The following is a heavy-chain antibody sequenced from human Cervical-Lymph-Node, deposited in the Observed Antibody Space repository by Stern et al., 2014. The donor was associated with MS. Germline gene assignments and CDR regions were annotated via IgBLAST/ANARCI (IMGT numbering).Heavy chain of an antibody. V-gene: IGHV1-69*06. J-gene: IGHJ4*02. D-gene: IGHD3-16*02. CDR3: ARVRVNFGGIIVSGKFCLDS. CDR2: IIPNFGAS. CDR1: EYTFTNFA. Sequence: QVQLVQSGAEVNKPGESLKVSCKASEYTFTNFAIHWVRQAPAQGLEWMGWIIPNFGASTHAQKFQGRVTTTADKSTSTVYMELSSLRSEDTAIYDCARVRVNFGGIIVSGKFCLDSWGQGTLVTVSS.